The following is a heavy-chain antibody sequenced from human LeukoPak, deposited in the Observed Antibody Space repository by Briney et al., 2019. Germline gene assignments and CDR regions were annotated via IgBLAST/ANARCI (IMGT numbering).Heavy chain of an antibody. J-gene: IGHJ5*02. CDR1: GGSISSGGYY. D-gene: IGHD4-17*01. CDR3: ARVMDYGDYVWSDP. Sequence: SETLSLTCTVSGGSISSGGYYWSWIRQHPGKGLEWIGYIYYSGSTYYNPSLKSRVTIAVDSSKNQFSLKLSSVTAADTAVYYCARVMDYGDYVWSDPWGQGTLVTVSS. V-gene: IGHV4-31*03. CDR2: IYYSGST.